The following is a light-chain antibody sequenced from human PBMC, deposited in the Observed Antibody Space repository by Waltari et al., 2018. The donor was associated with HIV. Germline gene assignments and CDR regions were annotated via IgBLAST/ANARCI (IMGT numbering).Light chain of an antibody. J-gene: IGKJ4*01. CDR3: QQYYSTPLT. CDR1: QSVFYSSNNKNS. CDR2: WAS. V-gene: IGKV4-1*01. Sequence: DIVMTQSPDSLAVSLGERATINCKSSQSVFYSSNNKNSLAWYQQKPGQPPKLLIYWASTRESGVPDRFIGSGSGTDFTLTISSLQAEDVAVYYCQQYYSTPLTFGGGTKVEIK.